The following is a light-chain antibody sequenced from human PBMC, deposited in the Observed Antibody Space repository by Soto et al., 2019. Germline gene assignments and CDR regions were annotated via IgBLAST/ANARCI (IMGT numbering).Light chain of an antibody. CDR1: NIESKS. CDR2: DDS. CDR3: QLWDTTTTHRV. V-gene: IGLV3-21*02. J-gene: IGLJ2*01. Sequence: LTQPPSVSLAPGQTARITCGGNNIESKSVHWYQQKPGQAPVLVVYDDSDRPSGIPERFSGSSSGNTATLTISRVEAGDEADYFCQLWDTTTTHRVFCGGTKVTVL.